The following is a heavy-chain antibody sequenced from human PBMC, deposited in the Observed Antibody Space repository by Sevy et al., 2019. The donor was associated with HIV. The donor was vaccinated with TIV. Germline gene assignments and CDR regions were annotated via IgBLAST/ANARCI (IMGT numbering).Heavy chain of an antibody. V-gene: IGHV3-15*01. Sequence: GGSLRLSCAASGFTFSNAWMSWVRQAPGKGLEWVGRIKSKTDGGTTDYAAPVKGRFTISRDESQNTLYLQMNSLKTEETAVYYCTTPLPVEMATIGYYYYMDVWGKGTTVTVSS. CDR2: IKSKTDGGTT. CDR3: TTPLPVEMATIGYYYYMDV. CDR1: GFTFSNAW. J-gene: IGHJ6*03. D-gene: IGHD5-12*01.